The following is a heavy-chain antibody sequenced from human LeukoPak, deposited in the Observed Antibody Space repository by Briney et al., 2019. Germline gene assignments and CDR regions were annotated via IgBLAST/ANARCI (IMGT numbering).Heavy chain of an antibody. V-gene: IGHV1-69*04. CDR3: ARQIVGATSSDY. CDR1: GGTFSSYA. J-gene: IGHJ4*02. Sequence: GASVKVSCKASGGTFSSYAISWVRQAPGQGLEWMGRIIPILGIANYAQKFQGRVTITADKSTRTAYMELSSLRSEDTAVYYCARQIVGATSSDYWGQGTLVTVSS. CDR2: IIPILGIA. D-gene: IGHD1-26*01.